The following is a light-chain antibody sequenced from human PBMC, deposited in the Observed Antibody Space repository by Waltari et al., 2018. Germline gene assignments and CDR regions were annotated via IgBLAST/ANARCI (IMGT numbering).Light chain of an antibody. CDR1: QSVLYRSNNKNY. J-gene: IGKJ4*01. CDR3: QQYYSTPQLT. Sequence: DIVMTQSPDSLAVSLGERATINCKSSQSVLYRSNNKNYLAWYQQKPGQPPKLLIYWAATLESGVPDRFSGSGSGTDVTLTISSVQAEDVAVYYCQQYYSTPQLTFGGGTKVEIK. CDR2: WAA. V-gene: IGKV4-1*01.